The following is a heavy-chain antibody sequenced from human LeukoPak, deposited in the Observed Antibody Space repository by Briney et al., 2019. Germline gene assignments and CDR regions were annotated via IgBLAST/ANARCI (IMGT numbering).Heavy chain of an antibody. V-gene: IGHV3-48*04. D-gene: IGHD6-6*01. Sequence: GGSLRLSCAASGFTFSSYAMSWVRQAPGKGLEWVSYISSSGSTIYYADSVKGRFTISRDNAKNSLYLQMNSLRAEDTAVYYCARTYSSSFLSRRYMDVWGKGTTVTVSS. CDR2: ISSSGSTI. CDR3: ARTYSSSFLSRRYMDV. J-gene: IGHJ6*03. CDR1: GFTFSSYA.